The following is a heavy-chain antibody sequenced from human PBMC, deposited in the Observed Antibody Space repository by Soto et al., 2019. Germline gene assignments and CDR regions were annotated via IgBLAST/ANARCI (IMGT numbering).Heavy chain of an antibody. CDR3: ARDGGVSSGWYNAFDI. Sequence: QVQLQESGPGLMKPSGTLSLTCAVSSGSISSSNWWSWVRQPPGKGLEWIGEIYHSGSTNYNPSLKSRVTISVDKSKNQFSLKLSSVTAADTAVYYCARDGGVSSGWYNAFDIWGQGTMVTVSS. CDR2: IYHSGST. J-gene: IGHJ3*02. V-gene: IGHV4-4*02. CDR1: SGSISSSNW. D-gene: IGHD6-19*01.